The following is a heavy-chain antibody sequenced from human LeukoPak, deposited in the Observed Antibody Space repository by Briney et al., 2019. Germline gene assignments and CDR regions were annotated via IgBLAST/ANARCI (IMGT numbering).Heavy chain of an antibody. D-gene: IGHD3-22*01. Sequence: PGGSLRLSCAASGFTFSSYAMSWVRQAPGKGLEWASAISGGGGSTYYADSVKGRFTISRDNSKNTLYLQMNSLRAEDTAVYYCAKDYYGSSGYFWGQGTLVTVSS. J-gene: IGHJ4*02. CDR1: GFTFSSYA. CDR3: AKDYYGSSGYF. CDR2: ISGGGGST. V-gene: IGHV3-23*01.